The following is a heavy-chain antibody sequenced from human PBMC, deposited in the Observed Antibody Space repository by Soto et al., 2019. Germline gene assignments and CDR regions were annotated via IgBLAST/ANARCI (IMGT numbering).Heavy chain of an antibody. D-gene: IGHD5-18*01. CDR2: IDPSDSYT. CDR1: GDSFTSYW. V-gene: IGHV5-10-1*01. CDR3: ARHDLGTVMVTVIYYYGKDV. Sequence: GESLKISCKGSGDSFTSYWISWVRQMPGKGLEWMGRIDPSDSYTNYSPSFQGHVTISADKSISTAYLQWSSLKASDTAMYYCARHDLGTVMVTVIYYYGKDVWGQGTTVTVSS. J-gene: IGHJ6*02.